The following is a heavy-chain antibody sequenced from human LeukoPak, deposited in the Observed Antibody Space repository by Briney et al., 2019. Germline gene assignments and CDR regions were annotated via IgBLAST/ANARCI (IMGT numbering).Heavy chain of an antibody. CDR3: ARLIRGFGESMGYYMDV. D-gene: IGHD3-10*01. Sequence: GGSLRLSCAASGFTFFSYNMNWVRQAPGKGLEWVSSISSSSSSYKYYADSVKGRFTVSRDNAKNSLYLQMNSLRAEDTAVYYCARLIRGFGESMGYYMDVWGKGTTVTISS. J-gene: IGHJ6*03. CDR1: GFTFFSYN. CDR2: ISSSSSSYK. V-gene: IGHV3-21*01.